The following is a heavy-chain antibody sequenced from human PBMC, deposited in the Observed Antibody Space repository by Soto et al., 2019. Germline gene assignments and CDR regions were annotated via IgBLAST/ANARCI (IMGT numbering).Heavy chain of an antibody. J-gene: IGHJ4*02. V-gene: IGHV1-3*01. CDR1: GYTFTSYA. CDR3: ARGASLWFGDHFDY. D-gene: IGHD3-10*01. CDR2: INAGNGNT. Sequence: QVQLVQSGAEVKKPGASVKVSCKASGYTFTSYAMHWVRQAPGQRLEWMGWINAGNGNTKYSQKFQGRVTITRDTFASTAYMELSSLRSEDTAVYYCARGASLWFGDHFDYWGQGTLVTVSS.